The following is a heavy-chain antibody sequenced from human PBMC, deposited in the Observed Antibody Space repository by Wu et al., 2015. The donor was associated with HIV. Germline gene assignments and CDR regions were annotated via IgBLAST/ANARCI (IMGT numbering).Heavy chain of an antibody. D-gene: IGHD3-22*01. V-gene: IGHV1-69*13. CDR3: ARDRDYYDSSGYNNWFDP. CDR1: GGTFSSYA. Sequence: QVQLVQSGAEVKKPGSSVKVSCKASGGTFSSYAISWVRQAPGQGLEWMGRIIPIFGTANYAQKFQGRVTITADESTSTAYMELSSLRSEDTAVYYCARDRDYYDSSGYNNWFDPWAREPWSPSPQ. J-gene: IGHJ5*02. CDR2: IIPIFGTA.